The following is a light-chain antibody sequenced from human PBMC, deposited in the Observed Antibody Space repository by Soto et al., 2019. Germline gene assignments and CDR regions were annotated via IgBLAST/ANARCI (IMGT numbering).Light chain of an antibody. V-gene: IGLV2-14*01. CDR2: EVS. CDR1: SSDVGGYNY. Sequence: QSVLPQPASVSGSPGQSITISCTGTSSDVGGYNYVSWYQQHPGKAPKLMIYEVSNRPSGVSNRFSGSKSGNTASLTISGLQAEDEADYYCSSYTSSSTPRVFGTGTKV. J-gene: IGLJ1*01. CDR3: SSYTSSSTPRV.